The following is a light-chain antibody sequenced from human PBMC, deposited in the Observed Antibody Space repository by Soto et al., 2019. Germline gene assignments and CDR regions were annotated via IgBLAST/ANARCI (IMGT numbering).Light chain of an antibody. V-gene: IGKV3D-20*01. CDR3: KQYGRSAYT. J-gene: IGKJ2*01. CDR2: DAS. CDR1: QSVSSSY. Sequence: EIVLTQSPATLSLSPGERATLSCGASQSVSSSYLAWYQQKPGLAPRLLIYDASSRATGIPDRFSGSGTGTDFTLPIGRLETEDFAAYYCKQYGRSAYTFGQGTKLEIK.